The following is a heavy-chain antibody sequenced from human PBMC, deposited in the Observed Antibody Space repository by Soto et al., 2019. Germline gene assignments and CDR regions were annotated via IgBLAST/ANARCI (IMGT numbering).Heavy chain of an antibody. J-gene: IGHJ3*01. CDR1: GGSISSSSYY. Sequence: SETLSLTCTVSGGSISSSSYYWGWIRQPPGKGLEWIGSIYYSGSTYYNPSLKSRVTISVDTSKNQFSLKLSSVTAADTAVYYCARDVVRLGDLSVGGFDLWGQGTMVTVSS. CDR3: ARDVVRLGDLSVGGFDL. D-gene: IGHD3-16*02. V-gene: IGHV4-39*02. CDR2: IYYSGST.